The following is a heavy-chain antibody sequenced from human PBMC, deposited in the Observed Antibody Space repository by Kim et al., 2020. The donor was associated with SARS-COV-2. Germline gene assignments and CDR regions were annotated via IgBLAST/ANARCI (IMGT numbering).Heavy chain of an antibody. J-gene: IGHJ3*02. CDR1: GYTFTSYG. V-gene: IGHV1-18*01. CDR2: ISAYNGNT. Sequence: ASVKVSCKASGYTFTSYGISWVRQAPGQGLEWMGWISAYNGNTNYAQKLQGRVTMTTDTSTSTAYMELRSLRSDDTAVYYCARASSSWHNDAFDIWGQGTMVTVSS. CDR3: ARASSSWHNDAFDI. D-gene: IGHD6-13*01.